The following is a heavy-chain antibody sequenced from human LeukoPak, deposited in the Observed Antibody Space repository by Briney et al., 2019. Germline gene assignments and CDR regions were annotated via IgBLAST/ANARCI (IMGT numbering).Heavy chain of an antibody. CDR2: ISGSGGST. V-gene: IGHV3-23*01. CDR3: AKVPKSEAARSRYFDY. D-gene: IGHD6-6*01. Sequence: GGSLRLSCAASGFTFSSYAISWVRQAPGKGLEWVSAISGSGGSTYYADSVKGRFTISRDNSKNTLYLQMNSLRAEDTAVYYCAKVPKSEAARSRYFDYWGQGTLVTVSS. J-gene: IGHJ4*02. CDR1: GFTFSSYA.